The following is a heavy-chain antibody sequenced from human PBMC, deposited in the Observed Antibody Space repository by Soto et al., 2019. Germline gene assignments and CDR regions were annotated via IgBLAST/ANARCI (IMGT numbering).Heavy chain of an antibody. Sequence: GGSLRLSCAASGFTFSSYGMHWVRQAPGKGLEWVADIWYDGSNKYYPDSVNGRFTISRETSKNTPYLQMNILRAEDTAVYYCARDLGLYGSGSQYYYCFYCMDVWGQGTMVTVSS. J-gene: IGHJ6*02. V-gene: IGHV3-33*01. CDR2: IWYDGSNK. CDR1: GFTFSSYG. D-gene: IGHD3-10*01. CDR3: ARDLGLYGSGSQYYYCFYCMDV.